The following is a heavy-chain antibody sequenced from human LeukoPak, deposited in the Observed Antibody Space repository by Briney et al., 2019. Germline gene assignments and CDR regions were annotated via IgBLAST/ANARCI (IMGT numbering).Heavy chain of an antibody. J-gene: IGHJ6*02. CDR1: GGSISSYY. Sequence: SETLSLTCTVSGGSISSYYWSWIRQPPGKGLEWIGYIYHSGSTNYNPSLKSRVTISVDTSKNQFSLKLSSVTAADTAVYYCARGIAAPMGAALYYYYYYGMDVWGQGTTVTVSS. V-gene: IGHV4-59*01. CDR2: IYHSGST. D-gene: IGHD6-6*01. CDR3: ARGIAAPMGAALYYYYYYGMDV.